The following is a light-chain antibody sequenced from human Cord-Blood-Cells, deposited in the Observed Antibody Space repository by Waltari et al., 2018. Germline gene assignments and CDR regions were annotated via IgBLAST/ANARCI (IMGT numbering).Light chain of an antibody. CDR1: KVGDKY. CDR2: QDS. CDR3: QAWDSSTVV. J-gene: IGLJ2*01. V-gene: IGLV3-1*01. Sequence: SYELTQPPSVSVSPGQTASITCSGDKVGDKYACWYQQKPGQSPVLVIYQDSKRPSGIPARFSGSNSGNTATLPISGTQAMDEADYYCQAWDSSTVVFGGGTKLTVL.